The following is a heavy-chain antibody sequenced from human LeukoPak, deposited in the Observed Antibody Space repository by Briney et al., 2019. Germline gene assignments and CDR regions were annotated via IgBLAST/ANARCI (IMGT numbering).Heavy chain of an antibody. V-gene: IGHV3-21*01. CDR1: GFTFSRYN. J-gene: IGHJ4*02. CDR3: ARVRSGWYEDY. Sequence: GGSLRLSCAASGFTFSRYNMNWVRQAPGEGLEWVSSISSGGSYIYYADSVKGRFTISRDNAKNSLYLQMNSLRAEDTAVYYCARVRSGWYEDYWGQGTLVTVSS. D-gene: IGHD6-19*01. CDR2: ISSGGSYI.